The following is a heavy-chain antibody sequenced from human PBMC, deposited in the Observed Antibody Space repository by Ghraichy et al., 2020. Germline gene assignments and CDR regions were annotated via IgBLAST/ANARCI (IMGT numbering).Heavy chain of an antibody. CDR2: IYYSGST. J-gene: IGHJ4*02. Sequence: SQTLSLTCTVSGDSISNSFYYWAWIRQPPGKRLEWIGMIYYSGSTHYKPSLKSRVAISLDTSKSQFSLEVSSVTAADTAVYYCARTFLGHFDSWGQGTLVTVS. CDR3: ARTFLGHFDS. CDR1: GDSISNSFYY. D-gene: IGHD2/OR15-2a*01. V-gene: IGHV4-39*01.